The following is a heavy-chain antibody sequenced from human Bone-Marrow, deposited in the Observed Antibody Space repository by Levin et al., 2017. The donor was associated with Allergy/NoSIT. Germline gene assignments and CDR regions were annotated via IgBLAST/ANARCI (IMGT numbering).Heavy chain of an antibody. CDR2: IYPDDSDT. V-gene: IGHV5-51*01. J-gene: IGHJ3*01. D-gene: IGHD5-12*01. CDR1: GYMFTKYW. CDR3: AKSIYRGYENDAFDL. Sequence: NRGESLKISCKTSGYMFTKYWIAWVRQMPGKGLEWMGTIYPDDSDTRYRSTFEGLVDISVDKSTNTAYLQWTSLRMSDSGMYFCAKSIYRGYENDAFDLWGQGTMVTVSS.